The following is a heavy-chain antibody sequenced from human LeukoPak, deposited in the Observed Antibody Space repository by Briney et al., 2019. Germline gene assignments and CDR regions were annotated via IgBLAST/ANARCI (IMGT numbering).Heavy chain of an antibody. V-gene: IGHV3-23*01. D-gene: IGHD3-9*01. J-gene: IGHJ4*02. CDR2: ISSSGGTT. CDR1: GFTFSSYA. CDR3: AKEAVDYDILTGYYTTGYFDY. Sequence: GGSLRLSCAASGFTFSSYAMNWVRQAPGKGLEWVSVISSSGGTTFYSDSVKGRFIISRDNSKNTLYLQMSSLRAEDTAVYYCAKEAVDYDILTGYYTTGYFDYWGQGTLVTVSS.